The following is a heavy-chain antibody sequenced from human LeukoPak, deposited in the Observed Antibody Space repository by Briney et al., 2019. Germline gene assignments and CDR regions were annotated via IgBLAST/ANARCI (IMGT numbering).Heavy chain of an antibody. J-gene: IGHJ3*02. D-gene: IGHD3-3*01. CDR3: ARRLNNRKSGRRFDVFEI. CDR2: VRISGST. CDR1: GGSISSRSYC. Sequence: SETLSLTCTVAGGSISSRSYCWSWIRQPAGKGLEWIGHVRISGSTNYNSSLKSRVTISVDTSKNQFSLKLSSVTAADTAVYYCARRLNNRKSGRRFDVFEIWGQGTMVTVSS. V-gene: IGHV4-61*10.